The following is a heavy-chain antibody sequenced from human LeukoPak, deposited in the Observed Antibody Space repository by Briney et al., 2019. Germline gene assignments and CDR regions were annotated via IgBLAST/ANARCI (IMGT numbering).Heavy chain of an antibody. D-gene: IGHD4-17*01. CDR2: IYPGDSDT. Sequence: GESLKISCKDSGYSFTSYWIGWVRQMPGKGLEWMGIIYPGDSDTRYSPSFQGQVTISADKSISTAYLQWSSLKASDTAMYYCARRNGDYGDYYYYMDVWGKGTTVTVSS. J-gene: IGHJ6*03. CDR3: ARRNGDYGDYYYYMDV. CDR1: GYSFTSYW. V-gene: IGHV5-51*01.